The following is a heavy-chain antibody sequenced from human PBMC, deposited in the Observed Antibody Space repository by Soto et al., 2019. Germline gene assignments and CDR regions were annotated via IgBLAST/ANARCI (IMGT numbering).Heavy chain of an antibody. CDR2: INPNGGYT. Sequence: QVQLVQSGAEVKKPGASVKVSCKTSGYDFFKYNMHWVRQAPRQGLEWMGVINPNGGYTRHAQKFQGRVIMTRDTSSKIVYMALSGLTSADTAMYYCTRADSDVVILPDVRPLFDLWGQGALVNVSS. V-gene: IGHV1-46*01. CDR1: GYDFFKYN. CDR3: TRADSDVVILPDVRPLFDL. D-gene: IGHD2-21*02. J-gene: IGHJ4*02.